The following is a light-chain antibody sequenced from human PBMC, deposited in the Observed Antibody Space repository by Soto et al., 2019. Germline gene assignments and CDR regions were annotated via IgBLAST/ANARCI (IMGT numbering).Light chain of an antibody. CDR1: QSVHNY. Sequence: EIVLTQSPATLSLSPGDRAALSCKASQSVHNYLAWYQQKPGQAPRLLIYGASTRAAGIPARFSGSGSGTEFTLTISGLLPEDFAAYHCQQLYTLPFTFGQGTRLEIK. CDR3: QQLYTLPFT. CDR2: GAS. V-gene: IGKV3D-7*01. J-gene: IGKJ5*01.